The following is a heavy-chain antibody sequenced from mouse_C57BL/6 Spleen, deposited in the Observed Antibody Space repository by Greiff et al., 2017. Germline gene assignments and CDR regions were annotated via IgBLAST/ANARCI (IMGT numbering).Heavy chain of an antibody. CDR1: GFNIKDYY. D-gene: IGHD2-5*01. CDR2: IDPEDGGT. CDR3: ARSDGYSNAAWFAY. J-gene: IGHJ3*01. V-gene: IGHV14-2*01. Sequence: VQLQQSGAELVKPGASVKLSCTASGFNIKDYYMPWVKQRTEQGLEWIGRIDPEDGGTKYAPKFQGKATITADPSSNTAYLQLSRLTSEDTAVYYCARSDGYSNAAWFAYWGQGTLVTVSA.